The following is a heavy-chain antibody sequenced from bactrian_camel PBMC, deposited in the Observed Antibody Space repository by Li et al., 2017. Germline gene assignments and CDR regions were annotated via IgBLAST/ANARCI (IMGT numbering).Heavy chain of an antibody. J-gene: IGHJ4*01. CDR3: AAVRSGCYRGMHYPY. Sequence: HVQLVESGGGSVQAGGSLRLSCVASGYSFSATYCIAWFRQAPGKERVEVAQATTGGSTPWYADSVKGRFSMSRDNAKNTLYLQMQGLRPEDTAMYYCAAVRSGCYRGMHYPYWGQGTQVTVS. D-gene: IGHD1*01. CDR2: ATTGGSTP. V-gene: IGHV3S1*01. CDR1: GYSFSATYC.